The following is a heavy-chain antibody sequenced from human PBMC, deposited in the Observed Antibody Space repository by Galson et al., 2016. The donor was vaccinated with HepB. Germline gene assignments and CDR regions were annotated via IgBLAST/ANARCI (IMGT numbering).Heavy chain of an antibody. J-gene: IGHJ5*02. V-gene: IGHV4-31*03. CDR1: GGSISSGGYH. CDR2: IFYRAST. Sequence: TLSLTSTVSGGSISSGGYHWSWIRQHPGKGLEWIGYIFYRASTYYNPSLKSRLSISVDTSKNQFSLKLSSVTAADTTMYYCARGSHYYGSGSYCHWFDPWGQGTLVTVSS. D-gene: IGHD3-10*01. CDR3: ARGSHYYGSGSYCHWFDP.